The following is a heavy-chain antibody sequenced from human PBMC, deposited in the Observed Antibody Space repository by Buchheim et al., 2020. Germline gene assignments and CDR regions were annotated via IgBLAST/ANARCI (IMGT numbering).Heavy chain of an antibody. CDR2: IYYSGST. CDR3: ASRFYYDSDPLAPTVFDY. V-gene: IGHV4-31*03. D-gene: IGHD3-22*01. CDR1: GGSISSGGYY. J-gene: IGHJ4*02. Sequence: QVQLQESGPGLVKPSQTLSLTCTVSGGSISSGGYYWSWIRQHPGKGLEWIGYIYYSGSTYYNPSLKSRVTISLDKSKNQFSLKVSSVTAADTAMYYCASRFYYDSDPLAPTVFDYWGQGAL.